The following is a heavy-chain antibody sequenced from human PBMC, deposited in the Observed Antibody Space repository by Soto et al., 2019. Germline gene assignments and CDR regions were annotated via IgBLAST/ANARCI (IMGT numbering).Heavy chain of an antibody. J-gene: IGHJ4*02. Sequence: GGSLRLSCAASGFTVSSNYMSWVRQAPGKGLEWVSVIYSGGSTYYADSVKGRFTISRDNSKNTLYLQMNSLRAEDTAVYYCARGRTPGPMMATIAYFDYWGQGTLVTVSS. CDR2: IYSGGST. CDR1: GFTVSSNY. CDR3: ARGRTPGPMMATIAYFDY. V-gene: IGHV3-53*01. D-gene: IGHD5-12*01.